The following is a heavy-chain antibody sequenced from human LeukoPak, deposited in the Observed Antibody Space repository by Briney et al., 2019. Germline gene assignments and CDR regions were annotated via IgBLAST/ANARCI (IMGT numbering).Heavy chain of an antibody. Sequence: PSETLSLTCTVSGGSISSSSYYWGWIRQPPGKGLEWIGSIYYSGNSYYNPSLNRRITISVDTTNKQFSLKLSSVTAADTAVYYCARAYCSSTSCYLGQYYYYYMDVWVKGTTVTVSS. CDR2: IYYSGNS. D-gene: IGHD2-2*01. J-gene: IGHJ6*03. CDR1: GGSISSSSYY. CDR3: ARAYCSSTSCYLGQYYYYYMDV. V-gene: IGHV4-39*01.